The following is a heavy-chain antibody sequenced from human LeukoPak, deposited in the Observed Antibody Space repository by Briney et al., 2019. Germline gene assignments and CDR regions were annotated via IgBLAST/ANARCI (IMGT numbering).Heavy chain of an antibody. V-gene: IGHV1-2*02. D-gene: IGHD6-19*01. CDR1: GYTFTGYY. CDR3: ARVFAVAGTRRVYFQH. J-gene: IGHJ1*01. CDR2: INPNSGGT. Sequence: ASVKVSCKASGYTFTGYYMHWVRQAPGQGLERMGWINPNSGGTNYAQKFQGRVTMTRDTSISTAYMELSRLRSDDTAVYYCARVFAVAGTRRVYFQHWGQGTLVTVSS.